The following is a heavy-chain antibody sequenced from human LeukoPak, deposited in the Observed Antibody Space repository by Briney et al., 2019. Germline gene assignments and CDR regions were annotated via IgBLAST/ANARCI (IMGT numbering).Heavy chain of an antibody. CDR2: IIPIFGTA. J-gene: IGHJ5*02. D-gene: IGHD1-7*01. CDR3: ARDNYAGANWFDP. CDR1: GGTFSSYA. Sequence: ASVTVSCTASGGTFSSYAISWVRQAPGQGLEWMGGIIPIFGTANYAQTFQGRVTITSDESTSTAYMELSSLRSEDTAVYYCARDNYAGANWFDPWGQGTLVTVSS. V-gene: IGHV1-69*01.